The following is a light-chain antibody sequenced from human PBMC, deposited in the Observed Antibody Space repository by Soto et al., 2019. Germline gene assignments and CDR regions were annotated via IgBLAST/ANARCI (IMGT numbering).Light chain of an antibody. CDR3: RSYATRSKTV. Sequence: SVLPQPPSSSGSTGQSVTISCTGTSRDVGGYDYVSWYQQHPGKAPKLMIYEVTIRPSGVSDRFSGSKSGNTASLTVSGLQPEEVADYSRRSYATRSKTVFGKVTKVPV. CDR1: SRDVGGYDY. V-gene: IGLV2-8*01. CDR2: EVT. J-gene: IGLJ1*01.